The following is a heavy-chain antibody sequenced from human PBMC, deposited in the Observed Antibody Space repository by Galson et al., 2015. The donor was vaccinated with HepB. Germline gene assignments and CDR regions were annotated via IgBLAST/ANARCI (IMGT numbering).Heavy chain of an antibody. CDR1: GFTFSSYS. CDR2: ISSSSSYI. D-gene: IGHD2-15*01. Sequence: SLRLSCAASGFTFSSYSMNWVRQAPGKGLEWVSSISSSSSYIYYADSVKGRFTISRDNAKNSLYLQMNSLRAEDTAVYYCARGRDGAPPTRRIGAFDIWGQGTMVTVSS. J-gene: IGHJ3*02. V-gene: IGHV3-21*01. CDR3: ARGRDGAPPTRRIGAFDI.